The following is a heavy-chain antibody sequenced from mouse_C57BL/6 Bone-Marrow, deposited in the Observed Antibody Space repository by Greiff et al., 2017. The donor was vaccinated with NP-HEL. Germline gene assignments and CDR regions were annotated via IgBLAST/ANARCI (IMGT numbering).Heavy chain of an antibody. D-gene: IGHD1-1*01. Sequence: QVQLQQSGAELVKPGASVKISCKASGYAFSSYWMNWVKPRPGQGLEWIGQIYPGDGYPNYTGKFKGKATLTADKSSSTAYMQLSSLTSEDSAVYFCARFYYYGSSSYYAMDYWGQGTSVTVSS. CDR3: ARFYYYGSSSYYAMDY. J-gene: IGHJ4*01. CDR1: GYAFSSYW. V-gene: IGHV1-80*01. CDR2: IYPGDGYP.